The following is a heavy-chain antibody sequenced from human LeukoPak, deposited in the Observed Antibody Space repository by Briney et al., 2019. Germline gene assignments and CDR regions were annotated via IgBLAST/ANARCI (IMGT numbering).Heavy chain of an antibody. D-gene: IGHD1-26*01. Sequence: SETLSLTCTVSGGSISSSSYYWGWIRQPPGKGLEWIGSIYYSGSTYYNPSLKSRVTISVDTSKNQFSLKLSSVTAADTAVYYCAILRLGIVGAPRGQGTLVTVSS. CDR3: AILRLGIVGAP. V-gene: IGHV4-39*07. CDR1: GGSISSSSYY. J-gene: IGHJ5*02. CDR2: IYYSGST.